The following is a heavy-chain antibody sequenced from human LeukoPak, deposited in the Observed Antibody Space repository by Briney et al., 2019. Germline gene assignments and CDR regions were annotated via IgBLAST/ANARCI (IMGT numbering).Heavy chain of an antibody. Sequence: GGSLRLSCAASGFTFSSYAMHWVRQAPGKGLEWVAVISYDGSNKYYADSVKGRFTISRDNSKNTLYLQMNSLRAEDTAVYYCAGPLYDSSGYWGQGTLVTVSS. V-gene: IGHV3-30*04. CDR2: ISYDGSNK. J-gene: IGHJ4*02. CDR3: AGPLYDSSGY. CDR1: GFTFSSYA. D-gene: IGHD3-22*01.